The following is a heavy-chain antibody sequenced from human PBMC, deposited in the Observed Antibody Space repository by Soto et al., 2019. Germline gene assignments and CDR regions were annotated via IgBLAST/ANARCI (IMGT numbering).Heavy chain of an antibody. J-gene: IGHJ4*02. D-gene: IGHD3-22*01. CDR1: GYSFTSYG. CDR3: ARRFNATSGYSPFDY. CDR2: INVDNGYT. Sequence: QVQLVQSGAEEKKPGASVKVSCTVSGYSFTSYGIQWVRQAPGQRLEGMGWINVDNGYTKYSQKFQGRITFTRDTSASTAYMELSTLRSEDTAVYYCARRFNATSGYSPFDYWGQGTLVSVSS. V-gene: IGHV1-3*05.